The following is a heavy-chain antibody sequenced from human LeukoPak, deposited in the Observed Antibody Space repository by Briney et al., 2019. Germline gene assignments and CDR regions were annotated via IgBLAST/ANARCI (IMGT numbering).Heavy chain of an antibody. CDR3: ARDTAMASDFDY. CDR1: GFTFSSYA. V-gene: IGHV3-23*01. J-gene: IGHJ4*02. D-gene: IGHD5-18*01. CDR2: ISGSGGST. Sequence: GGSLRLSCAASGFTFSSYAMSWVRQAPGKGLEWVSAISGSGGSTYYADSVKGRFTISRDNSKNTLYLQMNSLRAEDTAVYYCARDTAMASDFDYWGQGTLVTVSS.